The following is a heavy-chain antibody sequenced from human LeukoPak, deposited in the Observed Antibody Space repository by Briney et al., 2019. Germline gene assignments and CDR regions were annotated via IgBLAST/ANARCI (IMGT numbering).Heavy chain of an antibody. Sequence: SETLSLTCGVSVYSISSGYYWGWIRQPPGKGLEWIGGIYQSGSTYYNPSLKSRVTISVDTSRNQFSLKLSSVTAADTAVYYCARHRGYCSTISCYGDNWFDPWGQGTLVTVSS. CDR2: IYQSGST. CDR1: VYSISSGYY. CDR3: ARHRGYCSTISCYGDNWFDP. V-gene: IGHV4-38-2*01. J-gene: IGHJ5*02. D-gene: IGHD2-2*01.